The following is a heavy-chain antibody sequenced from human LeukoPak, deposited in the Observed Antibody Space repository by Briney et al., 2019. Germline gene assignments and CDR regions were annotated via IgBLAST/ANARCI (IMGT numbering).Heavy chain of an antibody. D-gene: IGHD4-17*01. CDR1: GLTFSDYY. V-gene: IGHV3-11*01. Sequence: GGSLRLSCAASGLTFSDYYMSWIRQAPGKGLEWVSYISSSGSTIYYADSVKGRFTISRDNAKNSLYLQMNSLRAEDTAVYYCARDNFGGDYDWYFDLWGRGTLVTVSS. CDR2: ISSSGSTI. J-gene: IGHJ2*01. CDR3: ARDNFGGDYDWYFDL.